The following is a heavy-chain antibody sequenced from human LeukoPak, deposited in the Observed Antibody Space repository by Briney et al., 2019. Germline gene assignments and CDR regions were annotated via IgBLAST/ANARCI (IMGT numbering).Heavy chain of an antibody. V-gene: IGHV1-24*01. Sequence: GASVKVSCKVSGYTLTELSMHWVRQAPGKGLEWMGGFDPEDGETIYAQKFQGRVTMTEDTSTDTAYMELSSLRSEGTAVYYCATGITTQYYGSGSYYRHWGQGTLVTVSS. J-gene: IGHJ4*02. D-gene: IGHD3-10*01. CDR2: FDPEDGET. CDR1: GYTLTELS. CDR3: ATGITTQYYGSGSYYRH.